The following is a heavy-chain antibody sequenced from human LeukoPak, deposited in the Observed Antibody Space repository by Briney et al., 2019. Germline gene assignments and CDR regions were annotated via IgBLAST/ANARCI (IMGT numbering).Heavy chain of an antibody. CDR3: AREGIANPDAFDI. J-gene: IGHJ3*02. CDR2: ISSSSSYI. CDR1: GLTFSSYS. V-gene: IGHV3-21*01. D-gene: IGHD6-13*01. Sequence: PGGSLRLSCVASGLTFSSYSMNWVRQAPGKGLEWVSSISSSSSYIYYADSVKGRCTISRDNAKNSLYLQMNSLRAEDTAVYYCAREGIANPDAFDIWGQGTMVTVSS.